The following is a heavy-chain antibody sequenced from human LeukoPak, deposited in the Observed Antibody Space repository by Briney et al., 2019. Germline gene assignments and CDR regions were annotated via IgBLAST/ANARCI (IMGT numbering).Heavy chain of an antibody. CDR1: GFTFSSNS. Sequence: GGSLRLSCAASGFTFSSNSMNWVRQAPGKGLEWVSSISSSSSYIYYADSVKGRFTISRDNAKNSLYLQMNSLRAEDTAVYYCARGRWLPGFDYWGQGTLVTVSS. CDR2: ISSSSSYI. D-gene: IGHD5-24*01. CDR3: ARGRWLPGFDY. V-gene: IGHV3-21*01. J-gene: IGHJ4*02.